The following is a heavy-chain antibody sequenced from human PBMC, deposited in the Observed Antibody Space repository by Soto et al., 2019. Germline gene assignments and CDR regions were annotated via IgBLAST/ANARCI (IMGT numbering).Heavy chain of an antibody. Sequence: GASVKVSCKASGYTFTSYGISWVRQAPGQGLEWMGWISAYNGKTHYAESVKGRFTISRDSSKNTLHLQMNSLRAEDTAVYYCLQRAFPDYWGQGTLVTVSS. CDR2: ISAYNGKT. V-gene: IGHV1-18*01. CDR1: GYTFTSYG. D-gene: IGHD2-21*01. CDR3: LQRAFPDY. J-gene: IGHJ4*02.